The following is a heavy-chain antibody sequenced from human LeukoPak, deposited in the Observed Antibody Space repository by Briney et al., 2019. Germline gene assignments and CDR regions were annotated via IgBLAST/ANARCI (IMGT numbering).Heavy chain of an antibody. CDR3: AKDISSSYHRGIDY. V-gene: IGHV3-43D*03. D-gene: IGHD6-6*01. CDR2: ISWDGGST. CDR1: GFTFDDYA. Sequence: QPGGSLRLSCAASGFTFDDYAMHWVRQAPGKGLEWVSLISWDGGSTYYADSVKGRFTISRDNSKNSLYLQMNSLRAEDTALYYCAKDISSSYHRGIDYWGQGTLVTVSS. J-gene: IGHJ4*02.